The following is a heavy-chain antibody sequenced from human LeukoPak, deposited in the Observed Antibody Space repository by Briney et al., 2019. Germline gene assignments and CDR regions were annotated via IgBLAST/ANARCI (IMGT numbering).Heavy chain of an antibody. CDR2: IWYDGSRQ. D-gene: IGHD1-1*01. Sequence: GGSLRLSCAASGYTFSNHGMHWVRQAPGKGLEWVAVIWYDGSRQYYVDSVKGRFTISRDNAKNSLYLQLNSLRVEDTAVYYCKSGGAAPGSFDYWGQGTLVTVSP. J-gene: IGHJ4*02. CDR1: GYTFSNHG. CDR3: KSGGAAPGSFDY. V-gene: IGHV3-33*03.